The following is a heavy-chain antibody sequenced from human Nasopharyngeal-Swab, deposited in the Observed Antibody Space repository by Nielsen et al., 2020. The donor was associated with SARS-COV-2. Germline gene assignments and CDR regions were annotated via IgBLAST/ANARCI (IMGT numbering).Heavy chain of an antibody. D-gene: IGHD6-13*01. Sequence: ASVKVSCKASGYTFTSYAMNWVRQAPGQGLEWMGWINTNTGNPTYAQGFTGRFVSSLDTSVSTAYLQISSLKAEDTAVYYCAREAAAGIVYGMDVWGQGTTVTVSS. V-gene: IGHV7-4-1*02. CDR1: GYTFTSYA. CDR2: INTNTGNP. CDR3: AREAAAGIVYGMDV. J-gene: IGHJ6*02.